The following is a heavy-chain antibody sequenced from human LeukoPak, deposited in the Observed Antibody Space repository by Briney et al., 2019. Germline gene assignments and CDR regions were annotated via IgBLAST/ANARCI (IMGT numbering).Heavy chain of an antibody. CDR3: ARGDCSSSGCYTGVDY. J-gene: IGHJ4*02. V-gene: IGHV3-23*01. D-gene: IGHD2-2*02. Sequence: PGVSLRLSCAASGFTFSGYAMSWVRQAPGKGLEWVSAISGSGGSTYYADSVKGRFTISRDNAKNSLYMQMNSLRAEDTALYYCARGDCSSSGCYTGVDYWGQGTLVTVSS. CDR1: GFTFSGYA. CDR2: ISGSGGST.